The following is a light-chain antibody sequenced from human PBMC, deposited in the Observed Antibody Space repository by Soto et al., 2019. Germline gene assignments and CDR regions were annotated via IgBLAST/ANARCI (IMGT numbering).Light chain of an antibody. V-gene: IGKV3-11*01. CDR2: DAS. CDR3: QQRSNRLT. CDR1: QSVSSY. Sequence: EIVLTQSPATLSLSPGERATLSFRASQSVSSYLAWYQQKPGQAPRLLIYDASNRATGIPARFSGSGSGTDFTLTISSLEPEDFAVYYCQQRSNRLTFGGGTKVDIK. J-gene: IGKJ4*01.